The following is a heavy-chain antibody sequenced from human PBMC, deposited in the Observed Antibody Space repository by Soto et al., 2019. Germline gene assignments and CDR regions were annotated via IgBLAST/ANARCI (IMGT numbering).Heavy chain of an antibody. CDR3: SRRAPEGFDP. J-gene: IGHJ5*02. Sequence: QLQLQESGPGLVKASETLSLTCTGSGGSLSSSPYFWGWIRRPPGKGLEFIGSINNFGDTYYNPSLESRVTLSVDTSKTQFSLRVTSVTATDTGLYYCSRRAPEGFDPWGQGTLVTVSS. CDR1: GGSLSSSPYF. CDR2: INNFGDT. V-gene: IGHV4-39*01.